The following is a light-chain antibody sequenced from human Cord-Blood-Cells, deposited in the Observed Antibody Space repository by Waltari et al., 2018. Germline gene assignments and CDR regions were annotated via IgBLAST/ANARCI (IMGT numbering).Light chain of an antibody. Sequence: QSVLTQPPSVSGAPGQRVTISCTGSSSNIGAGYDVHWYQQLPGTAPKLLIYGNSNRPSGVPDRFSGSNSGTSASLSITGLQAGDEADYYCQSYDSSLSVVFGGGTKLTVL. CDR2: GNS. CDR1: SSNIGAGYD. J-gene: IGLJ2*01. V-gene: IGLV1-40*01. CDR3: QSYDSSLSVV.